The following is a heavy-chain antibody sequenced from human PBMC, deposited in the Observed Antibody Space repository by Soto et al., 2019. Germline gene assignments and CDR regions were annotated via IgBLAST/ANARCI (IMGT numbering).Heavy chain of an antibody. V-gene: IGHV3-23*01. CDR1: GFTFSSYA. J-gene: IGHJ4*02. CDR3: AYSGYSSSWYNSFDY. CDR2: IIGSGGST. Sequence: GGSLRLFCAASGFTFSSYAMSGVRQAPGKGLEWVSAIIGSGGSTYYADSVKGRFTIFRDNSKNTLYLQMNSLRAEDTAVYYCAYSGYSSSWYNSFDYWGQGTLVTVSS. D-gene: IGHD6-13*01.